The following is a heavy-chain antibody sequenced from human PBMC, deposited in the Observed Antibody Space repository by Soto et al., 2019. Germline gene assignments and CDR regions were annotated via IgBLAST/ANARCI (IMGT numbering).Heavy chain of an antibody. CDR1: GGTFSSYT. J-gene: IGHJ5*02. CDR2: IIPILGIA. V-gene: IGHV1-69*02. D-gene: IGHD2-8*01. CDR3: ARWCDWFDP. Sequence: QVQLVQSGAEVKKPGSSVKVSCKASGGTFSSYTISWVRQAPGQGLEWMGRIIPILGIANYAQKFQGRVTITAEKSTSTAYIELRSLRSEDKAVYYCARWCDWFDPWGQGTLVTVSS.